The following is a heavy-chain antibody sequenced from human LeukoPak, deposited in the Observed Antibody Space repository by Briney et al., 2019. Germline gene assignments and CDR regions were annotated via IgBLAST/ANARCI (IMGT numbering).Heavy chain of an antibody. D-gene: IGHD6-13*01. V-gene: IGHV3-30*04. CDR2: ISYDGSNK. Sequence: GGSLRLSCAASGFTFSSYAMHWVRQAPGKGLEWVAVISYDGSNKYYADSVKGRFTISRDNAKNSLYLQMNSLRAEDTAVYYCAREVSRMWGYSSSWNYMDVWGKGTTVTVSS. CDR3: AREVSRMWGYSSSWNYMDV. CDR1: GFTFSSYA. J-gene: IGHJ6*03.